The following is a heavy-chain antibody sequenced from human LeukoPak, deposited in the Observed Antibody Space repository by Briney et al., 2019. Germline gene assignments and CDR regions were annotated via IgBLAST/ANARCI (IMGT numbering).Heavy chain of an antibody. J-gene: IGHJ5*02. D-gene: IGHD7-27*01. CDR3: ATDGLGRRWFDP. CDR1: GYTLTELS. V-gene: IGHV1-24*01. Sequence: ASVKVSCKVSGYTLTELSMHWVRQAPGKGLEWMGGFGPEDGETIYAQKFQGRVTMTEDTSTDTAYMELSSLRSEDTAVYYCATDGLGRRWFDPWGQGTLVTVSS. CDR2: FGPEDGET.